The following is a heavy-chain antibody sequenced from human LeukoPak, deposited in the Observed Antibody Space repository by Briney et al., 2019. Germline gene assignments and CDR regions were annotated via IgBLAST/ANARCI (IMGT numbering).Heavy chain of an antibody. CDR1: GYTFTGYY. D-gene: IGHD3-10*01. J-gene: IGHJ4*02. Sequence: ASVKVSCKASGYTFTGYYMHWVRQAPGQGLEWMGWINPNSGGTNYAQKFQGRVTITAAESTTTAYMELSSLRSEDTAVYYCARGVYYGSGSYDYFDYWGQGTLVTVSS. CDR2: INPNSGGT. CDR3: ARGVYYGSGSYDYFDY. V-gene: IGHV1-2*02.